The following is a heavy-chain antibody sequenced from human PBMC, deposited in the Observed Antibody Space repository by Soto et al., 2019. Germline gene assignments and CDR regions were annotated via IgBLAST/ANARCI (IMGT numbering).Heavy chain of an antibody. CDR2: IYYSGSA. D-gene: IGHD6-13*01. V-gene: IGHV4-30-4*01. CDR1: GGSIRSSDYY. CDR3: ASQKLDVPAYFDY. J-gene: IGHJ4*02. Sequence: TLSLTCTVSGGSIRSSDYYWTWIRQPPGKGLEWIGYIYYSGSANYNPSLKSRVTISVDTSRNQFSLKLNSVTAADTAVYYCASQKLDVPAYFDYWGQGTLVTVSS.